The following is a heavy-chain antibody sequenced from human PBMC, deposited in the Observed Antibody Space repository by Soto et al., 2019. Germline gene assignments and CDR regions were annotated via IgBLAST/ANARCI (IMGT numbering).Heavy chain of an antibody. CDR2: IYHSGST. V-gene: IGHV4-30-2*01. Sequence: PSETLSLTCAVSGGSISSGGYSWSWIRQPPGKGLEWIGYIYHSGSTYYNPSLKSRVTISVDRSKNQFSLKLSSVTAADTAVYYCARGARDCSGGSCYSSLFDYWGQGTLVTVSS. CDR1: GGSISSGGYS. D-gene: IGHD2-15*01. J-gene: IGHJ4*02. CDR3: ARGARDCSGGSCYSSLFDY.